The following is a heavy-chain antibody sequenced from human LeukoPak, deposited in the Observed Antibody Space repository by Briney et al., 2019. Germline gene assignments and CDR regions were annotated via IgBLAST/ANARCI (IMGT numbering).Heavy chain of an antibody. CDR3: ARDSTTTVTIFNY. D-gene: IGHD4-17*01. CDR2: IYTSGTS. V-gene: IGHV4-61*02. J-gene: IGHJ4*02. Sequence: SQTLSLTCTVSGGSISSGSYYWSWIRQPAGKGLEWIGRIYTSGTSNYSPSLKRRVTISVDTSKNQFSLKLSSVTAADTAVYYCARDSTTTVTIFNYWGQGTLVTVSS. CDR1: GGSISSGSYY.